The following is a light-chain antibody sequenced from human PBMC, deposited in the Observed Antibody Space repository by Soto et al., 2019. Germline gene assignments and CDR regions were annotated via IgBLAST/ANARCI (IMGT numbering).Light chain of an antibody. CDR1: SSNIGSNY. CDR3: AAWDDSLSGPSYV. J-gene: IGLJ1*01. V-gene: IGLV1-47*01. Sequence: QSALTQPPSASGTPGQRVTISCSGSSSNIGSNYVYWYQQLPGTAPKLLIYRNNQRPSGAPDRFSGSKSGTSASLAISGLRSEDEADYYCAAWDDSLSGPSYVFGTGTKVTVL. CDR2: RNN.